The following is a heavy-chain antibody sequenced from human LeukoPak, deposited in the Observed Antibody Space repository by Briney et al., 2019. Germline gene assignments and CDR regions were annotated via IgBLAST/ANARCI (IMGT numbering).Heavy chain of an antibody. V-gene: IGHV4-39*01. D-gene: IGHD3-3*01. CDR1: GGSISSSSYY. Sequence: SETLSLTCTVSGGSISSSSYYWGWIRQPPGKGLEWIGSIYYTGSTYYNPSLKSRVTISVDTSKNQFSLKLSSVTAADTAVYYCASVSYDFWSGYYSVQNAFDIWGQGTMVTVSS. CDR3: ASVSYDFWSGYYSVQNAFDI. CDR2: IYYTGST. J-gene: IGHJ3*02.